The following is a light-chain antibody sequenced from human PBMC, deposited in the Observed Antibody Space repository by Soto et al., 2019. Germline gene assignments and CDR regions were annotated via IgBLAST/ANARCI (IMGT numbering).Light chain of an antibody. CDR3: QQYNSYPLT. J-gene: IGKJ5*01. Sequence: DIQMTQSPSSLSASIGDRVTFTCRASQGINNYLAWFQQKPGRAPKSLIYAASNLQSGVPSKFSGSGSGTDFTLTIDNLQPEDFATYYCQQYNSYPLTFGQGTRLEIK. CDR2: AAS. CDR1: QGINNY. V-gene: IGKV1-16*02.